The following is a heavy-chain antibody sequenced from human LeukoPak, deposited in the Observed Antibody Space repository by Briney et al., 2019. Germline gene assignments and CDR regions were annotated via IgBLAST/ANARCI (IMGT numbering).Heavy chain of an antibody. Sequence: PGGSLRLSCAASGFTFRTLAMNWVRQAPGKGLEWVSSISAGGGSTYYADSVKGRFTISRDNSKNTLYLQMNSLRAEDTAVYYCARGRYCSSISCYYDYWGQGTLVIVSS. CDR3: ARGRYCSSISCYYDY. CDR2: ISAGGGST. D-gene: IGHD2-2*01. J-gene: IGHJ4*02. CDR1: GFTFRTLA. V-gene: IGHV3-23*01.